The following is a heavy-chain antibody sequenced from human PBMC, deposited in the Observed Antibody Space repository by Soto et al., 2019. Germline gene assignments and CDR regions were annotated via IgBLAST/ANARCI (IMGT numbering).Heavy chain of an antibody. D-gene: IGHD1-1*01. J-gene: IGHJ4*02. CDR3: AKNSGTGWLVD. Sequence: QVQLQESGPGLVKPSGTLSLTCAVSGASISNLNWWSWVRQPPGKGLEWIGKIYHSGSTNYNPSLKSRVSISVDKSKNQFSLNLRSVTAADTAVYYCAKNSGTGWLVDWGQGTLVTVS. CDR1: GASISNLNW. CDR2: IYHSGST. V-gene: IGHV4-4*02.